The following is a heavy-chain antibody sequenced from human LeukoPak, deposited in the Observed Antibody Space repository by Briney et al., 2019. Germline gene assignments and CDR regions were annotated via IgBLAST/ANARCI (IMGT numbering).Heavy chain of an antibody. CDR3: VRSRIWELLSSFDF. V-gene: IGHV3-23*01. CDR2: IFPSGGEI. D-gene: IGHD1-26*01. CDR1: GFTFSTFA. Sequence: GGSLRLSCAASGFTFSTFAMIWVRQPPGKGLEWVSSIFPSGGEIHYADSVKGRFTISRDNSNNTLFLQMNSLRPDDTAVYYCVRSRIWELLSSFDFWGQGALVIVSS. J-gene: IGHJ4*02.